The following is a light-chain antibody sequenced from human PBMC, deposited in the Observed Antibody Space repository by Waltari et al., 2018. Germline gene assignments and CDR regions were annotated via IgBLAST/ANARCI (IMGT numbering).Light chain of an antibody. Sequence: QSVLAQPPSVSGAPGQRVTISCTGSSSNIGAPYDVHWYQQLPGTAPQLLIYVNTHRPSGVPYRFSGSKSGTSASLAITGLQAEDEAEYYCQSYDSSLSAVVFGGGTKLTVL. CDR2: VNT. CDR1: SSNIGAPYD. V-gene: IGLV1-40*01. CDR3: QSYDSSLSAVV. J-gene: IGLJ2*01.